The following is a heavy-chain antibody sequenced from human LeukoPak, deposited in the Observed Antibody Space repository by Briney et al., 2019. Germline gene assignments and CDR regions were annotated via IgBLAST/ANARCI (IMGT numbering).Heavy chain of an antibody. J-gene: IGHJ4*02. V-gene: IGHV3-21*01. Sequence: GGSLRLSCAASGFTFSSYSMNWVRQAPAKGLEWVSSISSSSSYIYYADSVKGRFTISRDNAKNSLYLQMNSLRAEDTAVYYCARAFGIAAARLDYWGQGTLVTVSS. D-gene: IGHD6-13*01. CDR3: ARAFGIAAARLDY. CDR2: ISSSSSYI. CDR1: GFTFSSYS.